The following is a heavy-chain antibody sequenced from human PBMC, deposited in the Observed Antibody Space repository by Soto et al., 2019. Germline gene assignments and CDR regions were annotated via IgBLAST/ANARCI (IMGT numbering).Heavy chain of an antibody. V-gene: IGHV1-69*12. CDR2: IIPIFGTA. J-gene: IGHJ3*02. Sequence: QVQLVQSGAEVKKPGSSVKVSCKASGGTFSSYAISWVRQAPGQGLEWMGGIIPIFGTANYAQKFQGRVTITADESTSTADRELSSLRSEDTAGYYCAIVYYDSSGPPDDAFDIWGQGTMVTVSS. D-gene: IGHD3-22*01. CDR3: AIVYYDSSGPPDDAFDI. CDR1: GGTFSSYA.